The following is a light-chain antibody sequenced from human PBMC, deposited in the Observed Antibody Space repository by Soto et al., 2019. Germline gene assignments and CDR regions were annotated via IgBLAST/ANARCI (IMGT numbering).Light chain of an antibody. CDR3: QQSDSTLGT. Sequence: DIQMTQSPSSLSASVGDRVTITCRASQSISSYLNWYQQKPGKAPKLLIYAASSLQSGVPSRFSGSGSGTDFTLTISSLHPEDFATYYCQQSDSTLGTVGQGTKVESK. J-gene: IGKJ1*01. CDR2: AAS. CDR1: QSISSY. V-gene: IGKV1-39*01.